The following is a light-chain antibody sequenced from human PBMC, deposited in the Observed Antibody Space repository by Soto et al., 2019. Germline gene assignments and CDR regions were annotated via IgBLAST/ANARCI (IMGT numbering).Light chain of an antibody. Sequence: DIQMTQSPSTLSASVGDRVTITCRASQSISSWLAWYQQKPGKAPKLLIYKASSLESGVPSRFSGGGSGTEFTLTISSLQPDDFATYYCQHHRAFGPGTKVDIK. CDR2: KAS. J-gene: IGKJ3*01. CDR3: QHHRA. CDR1: QSISSW. V-gene: IGKV1-5*03.